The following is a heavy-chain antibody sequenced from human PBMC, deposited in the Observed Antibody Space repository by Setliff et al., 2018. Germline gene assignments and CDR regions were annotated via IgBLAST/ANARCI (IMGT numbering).Heavy chain of an antibody. D-gene: IGHD1-26*01. Sequence: GGSLRLSCAASGFTVSDYYMDWVRQAPGKGLQWVSGILGGGGNGGRGTIYADSVKGRFTISRDNSKNTLSLQMNSLRAEDTAIYYCAKDGGTTAFDMWGQGTMVTVSS. V-gene: IGHV3-23*01. CDR1: GFTVSDYY. CDR3: AKDGGTTAFDM. J-gene: IGHJ3*02. CDR2: ILGGGGNGGRGT.